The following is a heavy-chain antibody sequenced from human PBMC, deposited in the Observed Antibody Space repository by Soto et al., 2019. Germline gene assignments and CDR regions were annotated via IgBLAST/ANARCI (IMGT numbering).Heavy chain of an antibody. D-gene: IGHD1-1*01. CDR3: ANNWNLDN. J-gene: IGHJ4*02. CDR2: ISNDGSKK. CDR1: GFTFSNYA. Sequence: QVQLVESGGGVXQXXXSLRLSCAASGFTFSNYAMTWVRQAPGKGLECVAAISNDGSKKYYTDSVKGRFTISRDNSENTVVLQMDSLRAEDTALYYFANNWNLDNWGQGTLVTVSS. V-gene: IGHV3-30*04.